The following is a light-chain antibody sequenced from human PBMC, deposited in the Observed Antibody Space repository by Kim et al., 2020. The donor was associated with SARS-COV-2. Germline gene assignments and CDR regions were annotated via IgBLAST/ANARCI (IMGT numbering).Light chain of an antibody. Sequence: AIQLTQSPSSLSASVGDRVTITCRASQGISSALAWYQQKPGKAPKLLIYDASSLESGVPSRFSGSGSGTDFTLTISSLQPEDCATYYCQQFNSYPLTFGQETRLEIK. V-gene: IGKV1-13*02. CDR3: QQFNSYPLT. CDR2: DAS. J-gene: IGKJ5*01. CDR1: QGISSA.